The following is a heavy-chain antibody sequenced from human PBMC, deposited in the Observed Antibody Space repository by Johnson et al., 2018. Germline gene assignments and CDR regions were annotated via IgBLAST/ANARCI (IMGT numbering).Heavy chain of an antibody. Sequence: QLVESGGGVVQPGRSLRLSCAASGFPFGDYALTWLRQAPGKGLEWLAVISYDGNNGQYADSVKGRFTVSRDNSKNTLYLQMNSLRAEDTAEYYWARGRYYAMDVWGQGTTVTVS. V-gene: IGHV3-30-3*01. J-gene: IGHJ6*02. CDR1: GFPFGDYA. CDR2: ISYDGNNG. CDR3: ARGRYYAMDV.